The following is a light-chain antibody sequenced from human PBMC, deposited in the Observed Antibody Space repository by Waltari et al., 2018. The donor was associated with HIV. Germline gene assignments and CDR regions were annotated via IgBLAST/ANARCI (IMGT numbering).Light chain of an antibody. V-gene: IGLV3-25*03. CDR3: QSSDISGNYWV. Sequence: SYGLTQPPSVSVSPGQTATITCSGAALPKQYAYWYQQKPGQAPVMVIYKDCERPSGIPERFSGSSSATTVTLTISGVQAEDEADYYCQSSDISGNYWVFGGGTKLTVL. CDR1: ALPKQY. J-gene: IGLJ3*02. CDR2: KDC.